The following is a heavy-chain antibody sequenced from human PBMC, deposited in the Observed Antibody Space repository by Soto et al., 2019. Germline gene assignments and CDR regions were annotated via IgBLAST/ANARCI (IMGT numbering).Heavy chain of an antibody. J-gene: IGHJ4*02. Sequence: GGSLRLSCAASGFTFSHYAMRWVRQAPGKGLEWVAAISYDGSNKYFADSVKGRFTISRDDSKNTLYLQMNSLRAEDTAMYYCAKSTAIVLMVYAGADYWGQGTLVTVSS. CDR1: GFTFSHYA. CDR2: ISYDGSNK. CDR3: AKSTAIVLMVYAGADY. D-gene: IGHD2-8*01. V-gene: IGHV3-30*18.